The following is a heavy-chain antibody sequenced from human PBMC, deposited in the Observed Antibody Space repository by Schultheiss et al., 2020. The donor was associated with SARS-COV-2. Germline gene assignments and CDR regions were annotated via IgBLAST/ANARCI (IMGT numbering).Heavy chain of an antibody. J-gene: IGHJ4*02. CDR3: ARDRSGVSGLYYFDY. Sequence: SETLSLTCIVSGGSVSSGSYYWSWIRQPPGKGLEWIGYIYYSGSTYYNPSLKSRVTISVDTSKNQFSLKLSSVTAADTAVYYCARDRSGVSGLYYFDYWGQGTLVTVSS. CDR1: GGSVSSGSYY. D-gene: IGHD2-8*01. CDR2: IYYSGST. V-gene: IGHV4-31*03.